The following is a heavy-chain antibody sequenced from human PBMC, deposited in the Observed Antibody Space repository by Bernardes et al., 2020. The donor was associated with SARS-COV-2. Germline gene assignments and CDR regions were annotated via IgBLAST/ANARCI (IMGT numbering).Heavy chain of an antibody. CDR2: AFHSGSI. J-gene: IGHJ3*02. CDR1: GDSISSDFW. V-gene: IGHV4-4*02. CDR3: ARHLTGTNAFDI. Sequence: SETLSLTCAVSGDSISSDFWWSCVLLPPGKGLEWIGEAFHSGSIHYNPSLRSRVTLSVDKSKNQLSLQLHSLTAADTAVYFCARHLTGTNAFDIWGQGTMVTVSS. D-gene: IGHD1-20*01.